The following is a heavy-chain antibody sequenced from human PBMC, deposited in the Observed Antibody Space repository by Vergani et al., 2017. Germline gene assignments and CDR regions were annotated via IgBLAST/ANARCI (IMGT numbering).Heavy chain of an antibody. J-gene: IGHJ5*02. CDR3: ALYGVKPNSNWFDP. CDR2: INPSDGTT. CDR1: GYAFTSHH. D-gene: IGHD1-14*01. Sequence: QVQLVQSGAEVKKPGASVKVSCKASGYAFTSHHLQWVRQAPGQGFEWTGIINPSDGTTSYAQRFQGRVTLTRDTSTSTVYMELRSLRSDDTAIYYCALYGVKPNSNWFDPWGQGTLVSVSS. V-gene: IGHV1-46*01.